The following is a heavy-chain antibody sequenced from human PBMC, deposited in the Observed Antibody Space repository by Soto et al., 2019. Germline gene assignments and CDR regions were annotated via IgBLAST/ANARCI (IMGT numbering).Heavy chain of an antibody. CDR3: ARDPDYCTNGVCPYYFDY. V-gene: IGHV4-61*01. Sequence: SETLSLTCTVSGGSVSSGSYYWSWIRQPPGKGLEWIGYIYYSGSTNYNPSLKSRVTISVDTSKNQFSLKLSSVTAADTAVYYCARDPDYCTNGVCPYYFDYWGQGTLVTVSS. D-gene: IGHD2-8*01. CDR2: IYYSGST. CDR1: GGSVSSGSYY. J-gene: IGHJ4*02.